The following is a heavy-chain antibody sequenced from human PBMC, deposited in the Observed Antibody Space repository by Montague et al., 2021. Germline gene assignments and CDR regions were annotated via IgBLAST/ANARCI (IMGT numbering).Heavy chain of an antibody. CDR1: GFTFSSYW. V-gene: IGHV3-74*01. D-gene: IGHD3-10*01. J-gene: IGHJ4*02. CDR3: TFYKFRETPRGFDY. Sequence: SLRLSCAASGFTFSSYWMHWVRQAPGKGLVWVSRISTDGSSTTCADSVKGRFTTSRDNAKNMLYLQMNSLRAEDTAVYYCTFYKFRETPRGFDYWGQGTLVTVSA. CDR2: ISTDGSST.